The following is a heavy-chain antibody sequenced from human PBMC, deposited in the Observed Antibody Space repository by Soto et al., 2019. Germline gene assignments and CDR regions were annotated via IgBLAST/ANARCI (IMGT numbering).Heavy chain of an antibody. CDR2: TYYRSKWYH. CDR1: GDSVSTNDAT. J-gene: IGHJ4*02. Sequence: SQTLSLTCAISGDSVSTNDATWDWIRQSPSRGLEWLGRTYYRSKWYHDYAESVKSRITINPDTSKNQFSLQLISVTPEDTAVYYCARSITGSAYFDYWGQGTLVTVSS. CDR3: ARSITGSAYFDY. V-gene: IGHV6-1*01. D-gene: IGHD3-10*01.